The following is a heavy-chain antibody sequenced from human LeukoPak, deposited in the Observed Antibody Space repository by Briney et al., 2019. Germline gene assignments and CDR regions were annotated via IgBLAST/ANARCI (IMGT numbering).Heavy chain of an antibody. D-gene: IGHD3-22*01. CDR2: ISYDGSNK. V-gene: IGHV3-30*18. Sequence: GGSLRLSCAASGFTFSSYGMHWVRQAPGKGLEWVAVISYDGSNKYYADSVKGRFTISRDNSKNTLYLQMNSLRAEDTAVYYCAKDSSDSSGYCIDYWGQGTLVTVSS. J-gene: IGHJ4*02. CDR1: GFTFSSYG. CDR3: AKDSSDSSGYCIDY.